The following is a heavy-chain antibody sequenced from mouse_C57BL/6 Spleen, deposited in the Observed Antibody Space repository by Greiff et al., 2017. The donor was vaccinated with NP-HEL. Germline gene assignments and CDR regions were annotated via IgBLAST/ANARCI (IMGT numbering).Heavy chain of an antibody. CDR1: GFSFNTYA. D-gene: IGHD4-1*01. Sequence: EVKVVESGGGLVQPKGSLKLSCAASGFSFNTYAMNWVRQAPGKGLEWVARIRSKSNNYATYYADSVKDRFTISRDDSESMLYLQMNNLKTEDTAMYYCVRHETGLDYWGQGTTLTVSS. V-gene: IGHV10-1*01. CDR3: VRHETGLDY. CDR2: IRSKSNNYAT. J-gene: IGHJ2*01.